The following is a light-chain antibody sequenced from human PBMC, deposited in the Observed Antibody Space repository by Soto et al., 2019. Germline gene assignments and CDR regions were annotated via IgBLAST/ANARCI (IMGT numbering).Light chain of an antibody. Sequence: DTRMTQSASTMSGSLRNRASIHCRACQNIRHFLNWYQQKPGKSPEHVVSSTYSLQSGVPSRFSGSASETDFTLTIGSLQREDFATYFCQQTYCRPPTFGQVTKVDIK. V-gene: IGKV1-39*01. J-gene: IGKJ1*01. CDR1: QNIRHF. CDR2: STY. CDR3: QQTYCRPPT.